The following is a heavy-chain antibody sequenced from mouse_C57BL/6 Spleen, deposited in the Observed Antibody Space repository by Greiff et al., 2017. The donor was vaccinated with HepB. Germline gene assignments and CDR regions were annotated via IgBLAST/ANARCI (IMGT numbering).Heavy chain of an antibody. CDR1: GYAFSSSW. Sequence: VKLMESGPELVKPGASVKISCKASGYAFSSSWMNWVKQRPGKGLEWIGRIYPGDGDTNYNGKFKGKATLTADKSSSTAYMQLSSLTSEDSAVYFCARSELGRWYFDVWGTGTTVTVSS. CDR3: ARSELGRWYFDV. D-gene: IGHD4-1*01. J-gene: IGHJ1*03. V-gene: IGHV1-82*01. CDR2: IYPGDGDT.